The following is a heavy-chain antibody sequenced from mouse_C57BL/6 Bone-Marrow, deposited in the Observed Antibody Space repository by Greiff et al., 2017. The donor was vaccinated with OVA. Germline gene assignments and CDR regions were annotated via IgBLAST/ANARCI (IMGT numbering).Heavy chain of an antibody. CDR2: INPNNGGT. CDR1: GYTFTDYN. D-gene: IGHD4-1*01. V-gene: IGHV1-18*01. CDR3: ARGLNWDGGYWYFDV. Sequence: EVQLQQSGPELVKPGASVKIPCKASGYTFTDYNMDWVKQSHGKSLEWIGDINPNNGGTIYNQKFKGKATLTVDKSSSTAYMELRSLTSEDTAVYYCARGLNWDGGYWYFDVWGTGTTVTVSS. J-gene: IGHJ1*03.